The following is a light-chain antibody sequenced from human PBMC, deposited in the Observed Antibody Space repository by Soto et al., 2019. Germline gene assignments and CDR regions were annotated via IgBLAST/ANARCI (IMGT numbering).Light chain of an antibody. Sequence: DIQTTQSPSSLSASVGDRVAISCRTRQSVSTYLNWYQQKSGKAPKLLIYAASTLRSGVPSRFSGSGSGTDFTLTISSLQLEDSASYYCQQSYGAPLTFGQGTRLEI. CDR1: QSVSTY. V-gene: IGKV1-39*01. CDR3: QQSYGAPLT. J-gene: IGKJ5*01. CDR2: AAS.